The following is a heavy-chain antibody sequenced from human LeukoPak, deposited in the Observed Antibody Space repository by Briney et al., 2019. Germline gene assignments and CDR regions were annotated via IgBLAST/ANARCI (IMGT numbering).Heavy chain of an antibody. CDR3: ARGEYYYDGGY. J-gene: IGHJ4*02. CDR1: GFTISSYW. Sequence: GGSLRLSCTVSGFTISSYWMSWVRQAPGKGLEWVANIKEDGSEKNYVDSVKGRFTISRDNAKNSLYLQMNSLRAEDTAVYYCARGEYYYDGGYWGQGTLVTVSS. D-gene: IGHD3-22*01. V-gene: IGHV3-7*05. CDR2: IKEDGSEK.